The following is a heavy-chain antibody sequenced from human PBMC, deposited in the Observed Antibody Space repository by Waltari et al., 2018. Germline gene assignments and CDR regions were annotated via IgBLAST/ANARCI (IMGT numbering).Heavy chain of an antibody. Sequence: QVQLQQWGAGLLKPSETLSLTCAVYGGSFSGYYWSWIRQPPGKGLEWIGEINHSGSNKLNPALKSRGHISVDTSKNQFSPKLRSVTAADTAVYYCASLKLYYYDSSGYSGQNFDYWGQGTLVTVSS. CDR2: INHSGSN. J-gene: IGHJ4*02. CDR3: ASLKLYYYDSSGYSGQNFDY. V-gene: IGHV4-34*01. CDR1: GGSFSGYY. D-gene: IGHD3-22*01.